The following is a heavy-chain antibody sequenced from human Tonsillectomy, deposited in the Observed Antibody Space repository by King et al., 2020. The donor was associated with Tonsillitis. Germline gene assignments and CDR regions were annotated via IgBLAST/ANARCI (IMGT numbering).Heavy chain of an antibody. Sequence: QLVQSGGGVVQPGRSLRLSCAASGFSFRNYGIHWVRQAPGRGLEWVAIIPYVGSNKYYADSVKGRFTVSRDNSKNTLYLQMNSLRVEDTAVYYCAKEIAAAGDSYYSYGMDVWGQGTAVTVSS. CDR2: IPYVGSNK. CDR3: AKEIAAAGDSYYSYGMDV. V-gene: IGHV3-30*18. D-gene: IGHD6-13*01. J-gene: IGHJ6*02. CDR1: GFSFRNYG.